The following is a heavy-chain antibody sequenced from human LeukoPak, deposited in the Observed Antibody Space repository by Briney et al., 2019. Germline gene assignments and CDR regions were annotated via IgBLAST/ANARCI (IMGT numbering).Heavy chain of an antibody. CDR1: GFTFSSYA. CDR2: IKSKTDGGTA. CDR3: TTGRGPLYYDFWSGFDY. J-gene: IGHJ4*02. V-gene: IGHV3-15*01. D-gene: IGHD3-3*01. Sequence: GGSLRLSCAASGFTFSSYAMSWVRQAPGKGLEWVGRIKSKTDGGTADYAAPVKGRFTISRDDSKNTLYLQMNSLKTEDTAVYYCTTGRGPLYYDFWSGFDYWGQGTLVTVSS.